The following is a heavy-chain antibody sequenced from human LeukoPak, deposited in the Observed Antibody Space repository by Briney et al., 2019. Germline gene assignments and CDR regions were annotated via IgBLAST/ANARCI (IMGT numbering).Heavy chain of an antibody. D-gene: IGHD3-9*01. CDR1: GYTFTSNY. CDR2: IYPRDGST. V-gene: IGHV1-46*01. CDR3: ATGTGYYYDR. Sequence: ASVKVSCKASGYTFTSNYIHWVRQAPGQGLEWMGMIYPRDGSTSYAQKLQGRVTVTRDTSTSTVHMELSGLRAEDTAVYYCATGTGYYYDRWGQGTLVTVAS. J-gene: IGHJ4*02.